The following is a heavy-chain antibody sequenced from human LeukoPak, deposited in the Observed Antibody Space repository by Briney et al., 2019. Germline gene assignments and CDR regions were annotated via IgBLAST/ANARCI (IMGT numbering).Heavy chain of an antibody. CDR2: IYYSGTT. CDR1: GGSISSGDYY. V-gene: IGHV4-31*03. Sequence: SQTLSLTCSVSGGSISSGDYYWSWIRQHPGKGLEWIGHIYYSGTTYNNPSLESRVTISVDTSKNQFSLKLSSVTAADTAVYYCARARLGYSYDYWGQGTLVTVSS. J-gene: IGHJ4*02. CDR3: ARARLGYSYDY. D-gene: IGHD5-18*01.